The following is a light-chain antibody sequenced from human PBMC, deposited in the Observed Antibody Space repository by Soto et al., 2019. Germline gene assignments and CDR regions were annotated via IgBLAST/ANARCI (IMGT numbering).Light chain of an antibody. CDR3: SSYTSSIPVV. V-gene: IGLV2-14*01. CDR2: EVS. J-gene: IGLJ2*01. Sequence: QSALTQPASVSGSPGQSITISCTGSSSDVGGYNYVSWYQQHPGKAPKLLIYEVSNRPSGVSNRFSGSKSGNTASLTISGLQGEDEANYYCSSYTSSIPVVFGGGTKLTVL. CDR1: SSDVGGYNY.